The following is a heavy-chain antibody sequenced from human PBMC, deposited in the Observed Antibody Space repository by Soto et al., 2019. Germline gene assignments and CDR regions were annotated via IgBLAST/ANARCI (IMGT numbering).Heavy chain of an antibody. CDR2: IFYTGNT. CDR3: ARDHLDKRQIKDYYYGMDV. V-gene: IGHV4-38-2*02. D-gene: IGHD3-16*01. CDR1: GYSITSGYY. Sequence: SETLSLTCTVSGYSITSGYYWGWIRQSPGKGLEWIGNIFYTGNTFYNPSLKSRVTISVDTSKNQFSLDLRSVTAADTAVYFCARDHLDKRQIKDYYYGMDVWGQGTTVTVSS. J-gene: IGHJ6*02.